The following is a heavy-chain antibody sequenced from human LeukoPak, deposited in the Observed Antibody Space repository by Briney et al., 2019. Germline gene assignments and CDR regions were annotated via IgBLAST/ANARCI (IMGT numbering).Heavy chain of an antibody. CDR1: GFTFSSYW. CDR3: ATGGNLVGAKGFDY. V-gene: IGHV3-7*03. Sequence: GGSLRLSCAASGFTFSSYWMSWVRQAPWKGQEWVANIKQDGSEEYYVDSVKGRFTISRDNAKNSMYLQMNSLRVEDTAVYYCATGGNLVGAKGFDYWGQGTLVTVSS. J-gene: IGHJ4*02. D-gene: IGHD1-26*01. CDR2: IKQDGSEE.